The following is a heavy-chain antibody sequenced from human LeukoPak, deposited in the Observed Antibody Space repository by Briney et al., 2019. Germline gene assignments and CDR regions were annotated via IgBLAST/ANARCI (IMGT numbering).Heavy chain of an antibody. CDR2: IIPSLNVA. V-gene: IGHV1-69*04. J-gene: IGHJ3*01. D-gene: IGHD3-16*02. CDR3: TREGVYSPDPTSYHRLPFDF. Sequence: TVKVSCKASGDNFSTYVITWVRQAPGQGLEWMGRIIPSLNVANFAQKFKGRVTITADTSTNTAHLELSSLRSEDTAVYYCTREGVYSPDPTSYHRLPFDFWGKGTVVIVSS. CDR1: GDNFSTYV.